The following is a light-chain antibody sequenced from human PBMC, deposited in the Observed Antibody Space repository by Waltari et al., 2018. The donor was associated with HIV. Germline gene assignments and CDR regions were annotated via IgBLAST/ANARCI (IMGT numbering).Light chain of an antibody. CDR1: SLRSYY. CDR3: NSRDSSGNHLNVV. J-gene: IGLJ2*01. CDR2: GKN. Sequence: SSELTQDPAVSVALGQTVRITCQGESLRSYYASWYQQKPGQAPVIVIYGKNNRPSGIPDRFSGSSSGNTASLTITGAQAEDEADYYCNSRDSSGNHLNVVFGGGTKLTVL. V-gene: IGLV3-19*01.